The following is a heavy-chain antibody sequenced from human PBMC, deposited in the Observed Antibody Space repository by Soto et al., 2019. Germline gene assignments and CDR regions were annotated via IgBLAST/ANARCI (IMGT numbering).Heavy chain of an antibody. J-gene: IGHJ5*02. CDR3: ARDSSGWYRRFDP. D-gene: IGHD6-19*01. CDR2: VYRSGAA. V-gene: IGHV4-38-2*02. CDR1: GYSISTGYY. Sequence: SETLSLTCTVSGYSISTGYYWAWVRQSPGKGLEWIGGVYRSGAAYYSPTLKSRVTISVDTSKNQFSLHLSSVTAADTAVYYCARDSSGWYRRFDPWGQGTLVTVSS.